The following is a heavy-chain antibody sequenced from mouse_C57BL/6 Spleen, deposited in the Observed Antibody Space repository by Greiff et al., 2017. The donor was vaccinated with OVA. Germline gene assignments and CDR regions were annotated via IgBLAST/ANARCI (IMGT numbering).Heavy chain of an antibody. V-gene: IGHV5-4*01. CDR1: GFTFSSYA. CDR2: ISDGGSYT. Sequence: EVMLVESGGGLVKPGGSLKLSCAASGFTFSSYAMSWVRQTPEKRLEWVATISDGGSYTYYPDNVKGRFTISRDNAKNNLYLQMSHLKSEDTAMYYCARDRGLHYYGSSYPFDYWGQGTTLTVSS. CDR3: ARDRGLHYYGSSYPFDY. D-gene: IGHD1-1*01. J-gene: IGHJ2*01.